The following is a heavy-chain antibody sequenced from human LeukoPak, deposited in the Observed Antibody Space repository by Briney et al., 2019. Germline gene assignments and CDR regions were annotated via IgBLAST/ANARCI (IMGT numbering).Heavy chain of an antibody. CDR2: INPNSGGT. Sequence: ASAKVSCKASGYTFTGYYMHWVRQAPGQGLEWMGWINPNSGGTNYAQRFQGRVTMTRDTSISTAYMELSRLRSDDTAVYYCARDYYDSSGYYSPPHDAFDIWGQGTMVTVSS. V-gene: IGHV1-2*02. CDR3: ARDYYDSSGYYSPPHDAFDI. CDR1: GYTFTGYY. D-gene: IGHD3-22*01. J-gene: IGHJ3*02.